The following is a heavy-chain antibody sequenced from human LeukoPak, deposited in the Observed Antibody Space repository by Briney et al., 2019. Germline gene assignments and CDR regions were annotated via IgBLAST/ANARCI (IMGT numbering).Heavy chain of an antibody. J-gene: IGHJ4*02. CDR2: ISGSGGST. V-gene: IGHV3-23*01. CDR1: RFTFSSYA. CDR3: AKEESAAIHYFDY. D-gene: IGHD2-2*02. Sequence: GGSLRLSCAASRFTFSSYAMSWVRQAPGKGLEWVSAISGSGGSTYYADSVKGRFTISRDNSKNTLYLLMNSLRAEDTAVYYCAKEESAAIHYFDYWGQGTLVTVSS.